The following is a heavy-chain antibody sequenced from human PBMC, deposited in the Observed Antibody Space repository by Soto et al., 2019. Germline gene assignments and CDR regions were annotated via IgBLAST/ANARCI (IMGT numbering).Heavy chain of an antibody. V-gene: IGHV3-48*02. CDR2: ISSSSSTI. CDR1: GFTFSSYS. D-gene: IGHD3-10*01. Sequence: GGSLRLSCAASGFTFSSYSMNWVRRAPGKGLEWVSYISSSSSTIYYADSVKGRFTISRDNAKNSLYLQMNSLRDEDTAVYYCARDGGLLWFGEPYYYYGMDVWGQGTTVTVSS. CDR3: ARDGGLLWFGEPYYYYGMDV. J-gene: IGHJ6*02.